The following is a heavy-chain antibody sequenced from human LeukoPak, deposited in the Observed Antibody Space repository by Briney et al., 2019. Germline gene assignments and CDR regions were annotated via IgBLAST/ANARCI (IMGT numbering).Heavy chain of an antibody. J-gene: IGHJ6*04. CDR3: ASNGIYGSGNYYSKDYYYYGMDV. V-gene: IGHV5-51*01. CDR2: IYPGDSDT. D-gene: IGHD3-10*01. Sequence: GESLKISCKGSGYSFTSYWIGWVRQMPGKGLEWMGIIYPGDSDTRYSPSFQGQVTISADKSISTAYLQWSSLKASDTAMYYCASNGIYGSGNYYSKDYYYYGMDVWGKGTTVTVSS. CDR1: GYSFTSYW.